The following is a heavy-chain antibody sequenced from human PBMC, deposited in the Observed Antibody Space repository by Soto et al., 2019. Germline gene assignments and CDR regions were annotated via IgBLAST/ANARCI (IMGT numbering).Heavy chain of an antibody. CDR1: GFTFSSYG. CDR3: AKDLEDIVVVVAASSGYYYYGMDV. D-gene: IGHD2-15*01. J-gene: IGHJ6*02. CDR2: ISYDGSNK. Sequence: HPGGSLRLSCAASGFTFSSYGMHWVRQAPGKGLEWVAVISYDGSNKYYADSVKGRFTISRDNSKNMLYLQMNSLRAEDTAVYYCAKDLEDIVVVVAASSGYYYYGMDVWGQGTTVTVSS. V-gene: IGHV3-30*18.